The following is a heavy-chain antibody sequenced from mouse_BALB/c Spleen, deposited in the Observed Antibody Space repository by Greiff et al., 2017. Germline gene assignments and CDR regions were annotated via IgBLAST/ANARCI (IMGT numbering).Heavy chain of an antibody. Sequence: EVKLVESGGGLVKPGGSLKLSCAASGFTFSSYAMSWVRQTPEKRLEWVASISSGGSTYYPDSVKGRFTISRDNARNILYLQMSSLRSEDTAMYYCARTYDYDGGFAYWGQGTLVTVSA. J-gene: IGHJ3*01. D-gene: IGHD2-4*01. CDR3: ARTYDYDGGFAY. V-gene: IGHV5-6-5*01. CDR2: ISSGGST. CDR1: GFTFSSYA.